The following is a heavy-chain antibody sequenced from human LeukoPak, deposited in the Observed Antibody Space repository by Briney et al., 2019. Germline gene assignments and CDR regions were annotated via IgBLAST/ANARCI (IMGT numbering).Heavy chain of an antibody. V-gene: IGHV3-9*01. CDR1: GFTFDDFG. CDR3: AKDISVQMAFFDY. Sequence: GRSLRLSCAASGFTFDDFGMHGVRQAPGKGRDWGAGISWNSVNIVYADSVKARFTISRDNATNSLYLQMNSLRAEDTALYYCAKDISVQMAFFDYWGQGTLVTVSS. D-gene: IGHD5-24*01. J-gene: IGHJ4*02. CDR2: ISWNSVNI.